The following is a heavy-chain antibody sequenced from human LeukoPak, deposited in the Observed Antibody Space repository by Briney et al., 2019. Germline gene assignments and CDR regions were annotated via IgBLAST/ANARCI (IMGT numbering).Heavy chain of an antibody. D-gene: IGHD3-22*01. Sequence: GGSLRLSCAASGFTFSSYSMNWVRQAPGKGLEWVSSISSSSSYIYYADSVKGRFTISRDNAKNSLYLQMNSLRAEDTAVYYCASVNYYDSSGYGEYAFDIWGQGTMVTVSS. V-gene: IGHV3-21*04. CDR3: ASVNYYDSSGYGEYAFDI. J-gene: IGHJ3*02. CDR1: GFTFSSYS. CDR2: ISSSSSYI.